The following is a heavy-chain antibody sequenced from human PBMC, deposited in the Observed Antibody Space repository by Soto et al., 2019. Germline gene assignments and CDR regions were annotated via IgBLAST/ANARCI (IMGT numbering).Heavy chain of an antibody. D-gene: IGHD2-15*01. Sequence: EVQLVESGGGLVQPGGSLTLSCAASGFTFSDRYMDWVRQAPGKGLEWVGRTRDKAHSYTTQYAASVKGRFTISRDDSRNSLYLQMNSLRPEDTAVYFCAKGRGGGGRYYFDVWGQGTLVTVSS. CDR3: AKGRGGGGRYYFDV. CDR1: GFTFSDRY. CDR2: TRDKAHSYTT. J-gene: IGHJ4*02. V-gene: IGHV3-72*01.